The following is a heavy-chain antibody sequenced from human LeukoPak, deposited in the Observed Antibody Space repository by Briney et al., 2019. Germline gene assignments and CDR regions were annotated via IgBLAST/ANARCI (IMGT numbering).Heavy chain of an antibody. CDR2: IYPGDSDT. J-gene: IGHJ3*02. Sequence: RGESLKISCKGSGYSFTSYWIGWVRQMPGKGLEWMGIIYPGDSDTRYSPSFQGQVTISADKSISTAYLQWSSLKASDTAMYYCSIAVAGTGDAFDIWGQGTMVTVSS. CDR3: SIAVAGTGDAFDI. V-gene: IGHV5-51*01. D-gene: IGHD6-19*01. CDR1: GYSFTSYW.